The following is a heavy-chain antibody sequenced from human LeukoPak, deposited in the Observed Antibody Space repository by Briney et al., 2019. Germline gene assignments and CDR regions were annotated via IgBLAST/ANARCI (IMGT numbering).Heavy chain of an antibody. V-gene: IGHV3-66*01. CDR2: TSSGGNT. CDR1: GFTVSSTS. CDR3: ARGGYPDY. J-gene: IGHJ4*02. D-gene: IGHD3-22*01. Sequence: GGSLRLSCAASGFTVSSTSVSWVRQAPGKGLEWVSVTSSGGNTYYADSVKGRFTSSRDNSRNTLYLQMNSLRAEDTAVYYCARGGYPDYWGQGTLVTVSS.